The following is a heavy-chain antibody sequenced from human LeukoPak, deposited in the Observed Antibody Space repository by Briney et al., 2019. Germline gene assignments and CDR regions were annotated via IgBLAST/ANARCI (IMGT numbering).Heavy chain of an antibody. Sequence: PGGSLRLSCAASGFTFSNAWMSWVRQAPGKGLEWVGRIKSKTDGGTTDYAAPVKGRFTISREDSKNTLYLQMNSLKTEDTAVYYCTSTYYYDSSGYSGPYYFDYWGQGTLVTVSS. J-gene: IGHJ4*02. CDR2: IKSKTDGGTT. V-gene: IGHV3-15*01. CDR3: TSTYYYDSSGYSGPYYFDY. D-gene: IGHD3-22*01. CDR1: GFTFSNAW.